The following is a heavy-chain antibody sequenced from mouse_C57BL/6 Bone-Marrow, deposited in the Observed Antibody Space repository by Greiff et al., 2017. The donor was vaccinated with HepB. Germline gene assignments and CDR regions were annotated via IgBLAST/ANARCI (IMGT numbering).Heavy chain of an antibody. D-gene: IGHD1-1*01. CDR2: ISDGGSYT. CDR3: ARDRVYGSSSAY. CDR1: GFTFSSYA. Sequence: EVQLQQSGGGLVKPGGSLKLSCAASGFTFSSYAMSWVRQTPEKRLEWVATISDGGSYTYYPDNVKGRFTISRDNAKNNLYLQMSHLKSEDTAMYYCARDRVYGSSSAYWGQGTLVTVSA. V-gene: IGHV5-4*01. J-gene: IGHJ3*01.